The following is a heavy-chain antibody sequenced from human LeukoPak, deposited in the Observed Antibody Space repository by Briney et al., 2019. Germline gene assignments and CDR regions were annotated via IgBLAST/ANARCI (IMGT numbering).Heavy chain of an antibody. CDR3: AREGYGDYNWFDP. J-gene: IGHJ5*02. CDR1: GGSISSGGYS. Sequence: SETLSLTCAVSGGSISSGGYSWSWIRQPPGKGLEWIGYIYYSGSTYYNPSLKSRVTISVDTSKNQFSLKLSSVTAADTAVYYCAREGYGDYNWFDPWGQGTLVTVSS. D-gene: IGHD4-17*01. V-gene: IGHV4-31*11. CDR2: IYYSGST.